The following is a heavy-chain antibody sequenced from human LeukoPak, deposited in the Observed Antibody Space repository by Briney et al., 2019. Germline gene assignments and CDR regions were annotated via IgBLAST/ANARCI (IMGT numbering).Heavy chain of an antibody. CDR1: GFTFSTYN. D-gene: IGHD3-22*01. Sequence: PGGSLRLSCAASGFTFSTYNMNWVRQAPGKGLEWISYINADSSTIQYADSVRGRFTTSRDNAKNSLYLQMNSLRAEDTAVYYCVRDNSRGQSLRVIYWGQGSLVTVSS. CDR2: INADSSTI. J-gene: IGHJ4*02. CDR3: VRDNSRGQSLRVIY. V-gene: IGHV3-48*01.